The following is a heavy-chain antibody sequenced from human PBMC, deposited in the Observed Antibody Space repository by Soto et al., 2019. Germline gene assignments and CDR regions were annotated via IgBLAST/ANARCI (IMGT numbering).Heavy chain of an antibody. CDR3: ARCTYGDYEVVELQQLYYFDY. V-gene: IGHV4-39*01. Sequence: SETLSLTCTVSGGSISSSSYYWGWIRQPPGKGLEWIGSIYYSGSTYYNPSLKSRVTISVDTSKNQFSLKLSSVTAADTAVYYCARCTYGDYEVVELQQLYYFDYWGQGTLVTVSS. J-gene: IGHJ4*02. D-gene: IGHD4-17*01. CDR2: IYYSGST. CDR1: GGSISSSSYY.